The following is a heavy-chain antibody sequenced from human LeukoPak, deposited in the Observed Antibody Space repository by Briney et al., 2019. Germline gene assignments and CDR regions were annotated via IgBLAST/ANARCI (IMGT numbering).Heavy chain of an antibody. CDR3: ARLISIYGSGVNP. CDR1: GYSMSSGYY. CDR2: MYHTGST. J-gene: IGHJ5*02. D-gene: IGHD3-10*01. V-gene: IGHV4-38-2*02. Sequence: SETLSLTCTVSGYSMSSGYYWGWIRQPPERGLEWIGSMYHTGSTYYNPSLKSRVTISVDTSKNQFYLKLSSVTAADTAVYYCARLISIYGSGVNPWGQGTLVTVSS.